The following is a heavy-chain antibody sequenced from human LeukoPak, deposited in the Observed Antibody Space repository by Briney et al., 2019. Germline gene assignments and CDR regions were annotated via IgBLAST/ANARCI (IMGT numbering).Heavy chain of an antibody. CDR3: VGGSYFHDY. CDR1: GGSFSGYY. V-gene: IGHV4-34*01. D-gene: IGHD1-26*01. J-gene: IGHJ4*02. Sequence: SETLSLTCAVYGGSFSGYYWSWIRQPPGKGLEWIGEINHSGSTNYNPSLKSRVTISVDTSKNQYSLKLSSVTAADTAVYYCVGGSYFHDYWGQGTLVTVSS. CDR2: INHSGST.